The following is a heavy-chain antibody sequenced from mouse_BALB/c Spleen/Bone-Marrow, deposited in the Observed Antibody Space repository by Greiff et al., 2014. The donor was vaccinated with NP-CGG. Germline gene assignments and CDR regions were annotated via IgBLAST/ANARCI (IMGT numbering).Heavy chain of an antibody. CDR1: GYSITSGHS. Sequence: VQLQQSGPDLVKPSQSLSLTCTVTGYSITSGHSWHWIRQFPGNKLEWMGYIHYSGTTNYNPSLKSRISITRDTSKNQFFLQLNSVTTEDTATYYCARRNGNYYFDYWGQGTTLTVSS. V-gene: IGHV3-1*02. D-gene: IGHD2-1*01. J-gene: IGHJ2*01. CDR3: ARRNGNYYFDY. CDR2: IHYSGTT.